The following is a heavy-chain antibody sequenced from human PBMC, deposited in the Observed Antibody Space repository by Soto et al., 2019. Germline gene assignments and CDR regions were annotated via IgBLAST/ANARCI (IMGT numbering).Heavy chain of an antibody. V-gene: IGHV3-30*03. CDR2: ISYDGSNK. CDR1: GFTFSSYG. Sequence: QVQLVESGGGVVQPGRSLRLSCAASGFTFSSYGMQWVRQAPGKGLEWVALISYDGSNKYYPDSVKGRFTISRDKSKNTLYLQMNSLRSEDTAVYYCATGLDPYGDFGLFDYWGQGTLVTVSS. CDR3: ATGLDPYGDFGLFDY. J-gene: IGHJ4*02. D-gene: IGHD4-17*01.